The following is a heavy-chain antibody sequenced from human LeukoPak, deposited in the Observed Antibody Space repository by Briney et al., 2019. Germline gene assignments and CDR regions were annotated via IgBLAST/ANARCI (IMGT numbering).Heavy chain of an antibody. Sequence: GGSLRLSCAASGFTFSSHGMHWVRQAPGKGLEWVAVIWYDGSNQYYADSVKGRFTISRDNSKNTLYLQMNSLRAEDTAVYYCARDHYYGSGSYQVDYWGQGTLVTVSS. V-gene: IGHV3-33*01. CDR2: IWYDGSNQ. CDR1: GFTFSSHG. CDR3: ARDHYYGSGSYQVDY. D-gene: IGHD3-10*01. J-gene: IGHJ4*02.